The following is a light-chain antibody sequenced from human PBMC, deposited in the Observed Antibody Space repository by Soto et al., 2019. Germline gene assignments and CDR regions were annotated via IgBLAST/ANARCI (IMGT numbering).Light chain of an antibody. V-gene: IGLV2-23*02. CDR1: SSDVGTYTL. CDR2: EVN. J-gene: IGLJ1*01. Sequence: QSVLTQPASVSGSPGQSITISCTGTSSDVGTYTLVSWYQQHPGKAPKLVIYEVNNRPAGVSKRFSGSKSGDTASLTISGLDAEDEAYYCCSSYAGAITSYVFGTGTKVTVL. CDR3: SSYAGAITSYV.